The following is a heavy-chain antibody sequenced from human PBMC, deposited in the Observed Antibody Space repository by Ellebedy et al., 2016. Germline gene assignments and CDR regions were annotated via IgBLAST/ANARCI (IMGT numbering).Heavy chain of an antibody. J-gene: IGHJ6*02. CDR1: GYTFTSYD. CDR2: MNPNSANT. V-gene: IGHV1-8*01. Sequence: ASVKVSCKASGYTFTSYDINWVRQATGQGLEWMGWMNPNSANTGYAQKFQGRVTMTRKTSISTAYMELSSLRSEDTAMYYCARDRMRGDPGSYYYYAMDVWGQGTTVNVSS. D-gene: IGHD3-16*01. CDR3: ARDRMRGDPGSYYYYAMDV.